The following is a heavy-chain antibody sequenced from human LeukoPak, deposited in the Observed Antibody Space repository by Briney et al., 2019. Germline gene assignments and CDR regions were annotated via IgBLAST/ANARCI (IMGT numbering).Heavy chain of an antibody. V-gene: IGHV3-20*04. CDR2: INWSGEIT. J-gene: IGHJ6*04. CDR3: AELGITMIGGV. Sequence: LPGGSLRLSCATFGFTFYYYGMIWVRQVPGQGLEWVSGINWSGEITGYADSVKGRFTISRDNAKNSLYLQTNSVRAEDTAVYYCAELGITMIGGVWGKGTTVTISS. D-gene: IGHD3-10*02. CDR1: GFTFYYYG.